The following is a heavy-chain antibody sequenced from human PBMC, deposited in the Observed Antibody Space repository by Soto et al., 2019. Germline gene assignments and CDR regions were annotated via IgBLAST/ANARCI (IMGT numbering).Heavy chain of an antibody. CDR3: ARAHYDSSGYPNWFDP. D-gene: IGHD3-22*01. J-gene: IGHJ5*02. V-gene: IGHV1-69*06. CDR1: GGTFSSYA. CDR2: IIPIFGTA. Sequence: ASVKVSFKASGGTFSSYAISWLRQAPGQGLEWMGGIIPIFGTANYAQKFQGRVTITADKSTSTAYMELSSLRSEDTAVYYCARAHYDSSGYPNWFDPWGQGTLVTVSS.